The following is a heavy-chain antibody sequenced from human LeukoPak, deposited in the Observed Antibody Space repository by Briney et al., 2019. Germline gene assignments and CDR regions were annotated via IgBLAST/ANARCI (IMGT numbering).Heavy chain of an antibody. CDR2: IIPIFGTA. D-gene: IGHD2-2*01. CDR1: GGTFSRYA. Sequence: SVKVSCKASGGTFSRYAISWVRQAPGQGLEWMGGIIPIFGTANYAQKFQGRVTITTDESTSTAYMELSSLRSEDTAVYYCARGYCSSTSCYRYMDVWGKGTTVTVSS. J-gene: IGHJ6*03. V-gene: IGHV1-69*05. CDR3: ARGYCSSTSCYRYMDV.